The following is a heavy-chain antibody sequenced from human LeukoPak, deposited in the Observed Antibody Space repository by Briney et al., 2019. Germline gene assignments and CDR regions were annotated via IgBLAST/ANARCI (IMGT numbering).Heavy chain of an antibody. Sequence: PSETLSLTCTVSGGSISSGSYYWSWIRQPAGKGLEWIGRIYTSGSTNYNPSLKSRVTISVDTSKNQFSLKLSSVTAADTAVYYCVREPHPKIAAEFGYFQHWGQGTLVTVSS. J-gene: IGHJ1*01. V-gene: IGHV4-61*02. CDR2: IYTSGST. CDR1: GGSISSGSYY. CDR3: VREPHPKIAAEFGYFQH. D-gene: IGHD6-13*01.